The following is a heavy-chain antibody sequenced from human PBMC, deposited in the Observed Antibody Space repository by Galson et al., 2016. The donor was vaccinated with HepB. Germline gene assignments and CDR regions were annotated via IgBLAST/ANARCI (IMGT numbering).Heavy chain of an antibody. D-gene: IGHD3-22*01. J-gene: IGHJ4*01. CDR1: GFTFSSYA. CDR2: ISGSGKST. CDR3: AKDVVIVVDTLEQ. V-gene: IGHV3-23*01. Sequence: SLRLSCAVSGFTFSSYAMSWVRQAPGKGLEWVSGISGSGKSTYNADSVKGRFTISRDNSKNTLYLQMNRLRAEDTAVYYCAKDVVIVVDTLEQWGHGTLVTGSS.